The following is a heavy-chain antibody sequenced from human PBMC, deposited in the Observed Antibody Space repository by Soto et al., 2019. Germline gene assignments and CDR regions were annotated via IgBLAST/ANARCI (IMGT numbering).Heavy chain of an antibody. CDR3: AQSVAGAYYYYMDV. J-gene: IGHJ6*03. V-gene: IGHV2-5*02. CDR2: IYWDDDK. Sequence: QITLKESGPTLVKPTQTLTLTCTFSGFSLSTSGVGVGWIRQPPGKALEWLALIYWDDDKRYSPSLKSRLTITKDTSKNQVVLTMSNMDPVDTATYYCAQSVAGAYYYYMDVWGKGTTVTVSS. D-gene: IGHD6-19*01. CDR1: GFSLSTSGVG.